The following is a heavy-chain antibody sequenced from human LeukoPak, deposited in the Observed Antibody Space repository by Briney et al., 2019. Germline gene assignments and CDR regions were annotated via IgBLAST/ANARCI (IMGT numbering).Heavy chain of an antibody. Sequence: PSETLSLTCTVSVGSISSYYWSWIRQPPGKGLEWIEYIYYSGSTNYNPSLKSRVTISVDTSKNQFSLKLSSVTAADTAVYYCARDKGIYDSSGYTFDYWGQGALVTVSS. D-gene: IGHD3-22*01. CDR1: VGSISSYY. V-gene: IGHV4-59*01. J-gene: IGHJ4*02. CDR3: ARDKGIYDSSGYTFDY. CDR2: IYYSGST.